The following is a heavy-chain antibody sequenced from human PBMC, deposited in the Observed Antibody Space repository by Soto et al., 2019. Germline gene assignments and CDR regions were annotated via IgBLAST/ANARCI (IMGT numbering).Heavy chain of an antibody. CDR1: GFTFSTYW. CDR3: ERLSYYFYSMDV. V-gene: IGHV3-7*01. J-gene: IGHJ6*03. Sequence: EVQLVESGGGLVQPGGSLRLSCAASGFTFSTYWMSWVRQAPGKGLEWVANIKQDGSEKYYVDSVKGRCTISRDKAQNSLYVQMNSLRAADTAVDYCERLSYYFYSMDVWGKGTTVTVSS. CDR2: IKQDGSEK.